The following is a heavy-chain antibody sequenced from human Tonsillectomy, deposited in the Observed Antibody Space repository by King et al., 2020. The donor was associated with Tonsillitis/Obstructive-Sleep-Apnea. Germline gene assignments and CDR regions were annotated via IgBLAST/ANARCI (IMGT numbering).Heavy chain of an antibody. D-gene: IGHD2-2*02. V-gene: IGHV3-21*01. J-gene: IGHJ4*02. CDR3: ARRDIVIVPSAIGE. CDR1: AFTFSSFS. CDR2: IIRSSIYI. Sequence: VQLVESGGGLGTPGGSLRLSCVVSAFTFSSFSMNWVRQAPGKGLEWLSSIIRSSIYINYAHSVKGRVTIPRDNAKNSPYLQMNRLRAEHTAVYYCARRDIVIVPSAIGEWGQGPLVTVST.